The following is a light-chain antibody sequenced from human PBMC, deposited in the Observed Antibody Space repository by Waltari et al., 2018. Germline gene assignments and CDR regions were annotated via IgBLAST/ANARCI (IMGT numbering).Light chain of an antibody. V-gene: IGLV1-51*01. CDR3: ATGDSRLSVVV. CDR2: DNT. J-gene: IGLJ3*02. Sequence: QSVLTQPPSVSAAPGQGVTISCSGGSSNIGNNDVSWYQQFPGAAPKLRITDNTRRPFGIPDRFTGSKSGTSPTLGITGLQTGDEADYYWATGDSRLSVVVFGGGTKVTV. CDR1: SSNIGNND.